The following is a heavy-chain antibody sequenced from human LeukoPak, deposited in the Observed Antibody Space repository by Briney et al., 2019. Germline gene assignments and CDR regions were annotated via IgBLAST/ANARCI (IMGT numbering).Heavy chain of an antibody. V-gene: IGHV3-30*02. D-gene: IGHD4-23*01. CDR1: GFTFISYG. CDR2: IRYDGSHK. CDR3: AKNIGGFDY. J-gene: IGHJ4*02. Sequence: GGSLRLSCAASGFTFISYGMHWVRQAPGKGLEGVAFIRYDGSHKYYVGSVKGRFTISRDNSKNTLYLQMNSLRAEDTAVYYCAKNIGGFDYWGQGTLVTVSS.